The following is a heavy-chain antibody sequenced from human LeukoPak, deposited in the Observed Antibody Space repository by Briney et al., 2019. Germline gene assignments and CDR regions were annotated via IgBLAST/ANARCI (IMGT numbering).Heavy chain of an antibody. D-gene: IGHD6-19*01. Sequence: GGSLRLSCAASGFTFSSYAMHWVRQAPGKGLEWVAVISYDGSNKDYADSVKGRFTISRDNAKNTLYLQMNSLRAEDTAVYYCVKGGFERWLVKIRWYFDYWGQGTLVTVSS. CDR2: ISYDGSNK. V-gene: IGHV3-30-3*01. J-gene: IGHJ4*02. CDR1: GFTFSSYA. CDR3: VKGGFERWLVKIRWYFDY.